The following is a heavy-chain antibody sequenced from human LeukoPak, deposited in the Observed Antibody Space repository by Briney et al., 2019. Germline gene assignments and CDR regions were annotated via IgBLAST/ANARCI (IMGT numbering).Heavy chain of an antibody. V-gene: IGHV3-74*01. J-gene: IGHJ5*02. CDR1: GFTFSSYW. CDR3: ARGALGYGPLNWFDP. Sequence: GGSLRLSCAASGFTFSSYWMHWVRQAPGKGLVWVSRINSDGSSTSYADSVKGRFTISRDNAKNTLYLQMNSLRAEDTAVYYCARGALGYGPLNWFDPWGQGTLVTVSS. CDR2: INSDGSST. D-gene: IGHD5-18*01.